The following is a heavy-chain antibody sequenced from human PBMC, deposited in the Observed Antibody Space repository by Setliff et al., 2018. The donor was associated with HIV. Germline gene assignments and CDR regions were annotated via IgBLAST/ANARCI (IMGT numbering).Heavy chain of an antibody. Sequence: PGGSLRLSCAASGFTFSTHCMNWVRQAPGKGLEWISSISWRSTYIYYSDSVKGRFTISRDDATNSLFLQVNSLRDEDTAVYYCASRPPYEKYLAVFDYWGQGTLVTVSS. D-gene: IGHD3-16*01. CDR2: ISWRSTYI. CDR3: ASRPPYEKYLAVFDY. CDR1: GFTFSTHC. J-gene: IGHJ4*02. V-gene: IGHV3-21*06.